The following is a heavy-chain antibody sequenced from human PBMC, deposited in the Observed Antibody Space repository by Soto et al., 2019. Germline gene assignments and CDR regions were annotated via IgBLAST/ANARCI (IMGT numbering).Heavy chain of an antibody. CDR3: ARDARGDPGSLRDYYYYYMDV. D-gene: IGHD7-27*01. CDR1: GFTFSSYS. CDR2: ISSSSSYI. V-gene: IGHV3-21*01. J-gene: IGHJ6*03. Sequence: GGSLRLSCAASGFTFSSYSMNWIRQAPGKGLEWVSSISSSSSYIYYADSVKGRFTISRDNAKNSLYLQMNSLRAEDTAVYYCARDARGDPGSLRDYYYYYMDVWGKGTTVTVSS.